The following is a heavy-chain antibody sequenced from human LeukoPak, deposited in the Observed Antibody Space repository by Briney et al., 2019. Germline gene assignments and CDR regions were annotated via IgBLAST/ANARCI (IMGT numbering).Heavy chain of an antibody. Sequence: GGSLRLSCAASGFTFSDRWMHWVRQAPGKGLVWLSRINNDGSSTIYADSVKGRFTFSRDNAENTLFLEMSSLRVEDTAVYYCVRERNNFWSGHHSIFDSWGQGTLVTVSS. J-gene: IGHJ4*02. CDR3: VRERNNFWSGHHSIFDS. D-gene: IGHD3-3*01. CDR2: INNDGSST. V-gene: IGHV3-74*01. CDR1: GFTFSDRW.